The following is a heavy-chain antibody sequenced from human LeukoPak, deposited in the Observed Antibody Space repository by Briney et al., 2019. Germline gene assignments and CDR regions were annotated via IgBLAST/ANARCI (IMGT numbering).Heavy chain of an antibody. V-gene: IGHV4-39*07. J-gene: IGHJ3*02. D-gene: IGHD3-10*01. Sequence: SETLSLTCTVSGGSISSSGYYWGWIRQPPGTGLEWIGNIYYVGSTYYNPSLNSRVTISVDTSKNQFSLKLNSVTAADTAVYYCVRSRSTWFGEVLAAFDIWGQGTMVTVSS. CDR3: VRSRSTWFGEVLAAFDI. CDR2: IYYVGST. CDR1: GGSISSSGYY.